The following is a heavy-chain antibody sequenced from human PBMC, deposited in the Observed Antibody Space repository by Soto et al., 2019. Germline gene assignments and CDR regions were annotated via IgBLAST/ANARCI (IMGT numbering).Heavy chain of an antibody. D-gene: IGHD2-8*02. CDR1: GFSFSTYA. CDR2: VSGSGGST. V-gene: IGHV3-23*01. Sequence: EVQVLESGGGLVQPGGSLRLSCAASGFSFSTYAMSWVRQAPGKGLEWVSVVSGSGGSTYYADSVKGRFTISRDNSKNTLYLQMDSLRTDDTAVYYCAKASSGVLLVHTFFLQEWGQGTLVTVSS. J-gene: IGHJ4*02. CDR3: AKASSGVLLVHTFFLQE.